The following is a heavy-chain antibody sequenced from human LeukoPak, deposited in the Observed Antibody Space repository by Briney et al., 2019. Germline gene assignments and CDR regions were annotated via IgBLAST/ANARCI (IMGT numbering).Heavy chain of an antibody. J-gene: IGHJ4*02. CDR1: GYTFTGYC. CDR3: ARVAGIAARPDF. V-gene: IGHV1-2*02. D-gene: IGHD6-6*01. Sequence: ASVKVSCKASGYTFTGYCMHWVRQAPGQGLEWMGWINPNSGDTNYPQKFQGRVTMTRDMSISAASMELSRLTSDDTAVYYCARVAGIAARPDFWGQGTLVTVSS. CDR2: INPNSGDT.